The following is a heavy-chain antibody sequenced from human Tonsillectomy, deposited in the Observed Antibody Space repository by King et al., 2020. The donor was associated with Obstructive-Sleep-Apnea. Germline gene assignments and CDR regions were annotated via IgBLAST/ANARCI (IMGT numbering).Heavy chain of an antibody. CDR2: MYHSGST. V-gene: IGHV4-4*02. J-gene: IGHJ4*02. Sequence: QLQESGPGLVKPSGTLSLTFAVSGGSISSSNWGSLVRQPPRKGLEWIGEMYHSGSTNHNPSLKSRFTISVDKSKNPFSLKLSSVTAADTAVYYCVGGGDYWGQGTLVTVSS. CDR1: GGSISSSNW. CDR3: VGGGDY. D-gene: IGHD3-10*01.